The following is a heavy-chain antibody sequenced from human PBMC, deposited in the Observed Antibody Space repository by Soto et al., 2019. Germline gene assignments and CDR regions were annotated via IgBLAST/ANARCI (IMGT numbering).Heavy chain of an antibody. J-gene: IGHJ3*02. Sequence: GGSLRLSCAASGFTFSSYAMSWVRQAPGKGLEWVSGMGASDGGTHYADSVRGRLTVSRDNIKNTLYLQMNSLRAEDTAVYYCARERCSGGSCYSRGDAFDIWGQGTMVTVSS. D-gene: IGHD2-15*01. CDR2: MGASDGGT. CDR3: ARERCSGGSCYSRGDAFDI. V-gene: IGHV3-23*01. CDR1: GFTFSSYA.